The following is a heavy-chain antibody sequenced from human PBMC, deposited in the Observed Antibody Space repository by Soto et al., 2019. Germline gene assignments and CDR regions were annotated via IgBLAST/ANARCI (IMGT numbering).Heavy chain of an antibody. CDR3: AKNLPFSYGSGSYYGGFDY. J-gene: IGHJ4*02. CDR2: ISGSGGST. D-gene: IGHD3-10*01. CDR1: GFTFSSYS. Sequence: GGSLRLSCAASGFTFSSYSMSWVRQAPGKGLEWVSAISGSGGSTYYADSVKGRFTISRDNSKNTLYLQMNSLRAEDTAVYYCAKNLPFSYGSGSYYGGFDYWGQGTLVTVS. V-gene: IGHV3-23*01.